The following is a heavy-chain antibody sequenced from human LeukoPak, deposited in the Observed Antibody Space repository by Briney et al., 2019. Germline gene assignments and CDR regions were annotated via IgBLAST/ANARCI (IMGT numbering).Heavy chain of an antibody. CDR2: MNPNSGNT. Sequence: GASVKVSCKASGYTFTSCDINWVRQATGQGLEWMGWMNPNSGNTGYAQKFQGRVTITRNTSISTAYMELSSLRSEDTAVYYCAREVRVGATTAFDIWGQGTMVTVSS. J-gene: IGHJ3*02. CDR3: AREVRVGATTAFDI. CDR1: GYTFTSCD. V-gene: IGHV1-8*03. D-gene: IGHD1-26*01.